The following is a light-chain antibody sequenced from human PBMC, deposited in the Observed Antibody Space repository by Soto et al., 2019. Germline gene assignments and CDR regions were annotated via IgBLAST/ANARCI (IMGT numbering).Light chain of an antibody. V-gene: IGKV1-5*03. J-gene: IGKJ2*01. CDR3: QQYSSYSPYT. CDR2: EAS. Sequence: DIQMTQSPSTVSASVGDRVTITCRASQTVYSWLAWYQQKPGKAPKLLISEASTLQSGVPSRFAGSGSGTEFTLAISRLQHDDFATYYCQQYSSYSPYTFGQGTKVEI. CDR1: QTVYSW.